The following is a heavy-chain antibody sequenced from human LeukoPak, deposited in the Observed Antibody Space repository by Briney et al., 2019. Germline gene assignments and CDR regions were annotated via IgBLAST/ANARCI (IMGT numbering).Heavy chain of an antibody. J-gene: IGHJ4*02. D-gene: IGHD1-26*01. CDR1: GFIFDDYG. CDR3: ARGGYSGSYFAY. Sequence: GGSLRLSCAASGFIFDDYGMSWVRQAPGKGLEWVSGTNWNGGSTGYADSVKGRFTISRDNAKNSLYVQMNSLRAEDTALYYCARGGYSGSYFAYWGQGTLVTVSS. CDR2: TNWNGGST. V-gene: IGHV3-20*04.